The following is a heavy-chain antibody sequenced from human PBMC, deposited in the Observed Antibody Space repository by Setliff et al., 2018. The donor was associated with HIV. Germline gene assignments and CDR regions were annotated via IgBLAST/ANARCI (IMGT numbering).Heavy chain of an antibody. Sequence: SETLSLTCTFSDASISDHHCSWIRQPPGRGQEWIGSTHRLGTINYNPSLKSRFTISVDISKRQFSLRLSSVTAADTAQYFCAVYYEGVGGRGIWGPGTLVTVSS. CDR3: AVYYEGVGGRGI. CDR1: DASISDHH. J-gene: IGHJ4*02. CDR2: THRLGTI. D-gene: IGHD3-16*01. V-gene: IGHV4-59*11.